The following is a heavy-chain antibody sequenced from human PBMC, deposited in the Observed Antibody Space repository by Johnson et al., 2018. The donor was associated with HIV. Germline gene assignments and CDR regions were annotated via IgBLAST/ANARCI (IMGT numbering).Heavy chain of an antibody. CDR3: AAYYDFWSGSYTSGFDI. CDR1: GFTFSSYW. Sequence: VQLVESGGGLVQPGGSLRLSCAASGFTFSSYWMSWVRQAPGKGLEWVANIKQDGSEKYYVDSVKGRFTISRDNSKNTVFLQMNSLRPEDTAMYYCAAYYDFWSGSYTSGFDIWGQGTMVTVSS. J-gene: IGHJ3*02. D-gene: IGHD3-3*01. V-gene: IGHV3-7*01. CDR2: IKQDGSEK.